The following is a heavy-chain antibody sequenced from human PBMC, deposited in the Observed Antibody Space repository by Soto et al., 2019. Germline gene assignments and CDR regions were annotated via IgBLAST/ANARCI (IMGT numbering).Heavy chain of an antibody. Sequence: GGSLRLSCAASGFTVSSNYMSWVRQAPGKGLEWVSVIYSGGSTYYADSVKGRFTISRDNSKNTLYLQMNSLRAEDTAVYYCARDLWSIAAAGTQADYWGQGTLVTVSS. CDR3: ARDLWSIAAAGTQADY. V-gene: IGHV3-66*01. CDR2: IYSGGST. D-gene: IGHD6-13*01. CDR1: GFTVSSNY. J-gene: IGHJ4*02.